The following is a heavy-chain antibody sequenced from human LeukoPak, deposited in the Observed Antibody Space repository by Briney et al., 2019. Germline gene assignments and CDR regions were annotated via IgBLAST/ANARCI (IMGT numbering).Heavy chain of an antibody. D-gene: IGHD4-11*01. CDR3: ARPSTPTTVTTFFGY. Sequence: SGGSLRLSCAASGFTFSSYGMHWVRQAPGKGLEWVAVIWYDGSNKYYADSVKGRFPISRDNSKNTLYLQMNSLRAEDTAVYYCARPSTPTTVTTFFGYWGQGTLVTVSS. J-gene: IGHJ4*02. CDR2: IWYDGSNK. CDR1: GFTFSSYG. V-gene: IGHV3-33*01.